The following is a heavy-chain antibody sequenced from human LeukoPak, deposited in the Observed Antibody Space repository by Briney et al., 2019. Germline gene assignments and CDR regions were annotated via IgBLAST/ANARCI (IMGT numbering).Heavy chain of an antibody. J-gene: IGHJ4*02. Sequence: GGSLRLSCVGSGFTFSSHAMSWVRQAPEKGLEWVSGIYESGQTTHYADSVKGRFSISRDNSKNTLYLQMDSLRGEDTAVYYCARGAGYNYPYYFDYWGQGTLVTVSS. V-gene: IGHV3-23*01. CDR2: IYESGQTT. D-gene: IGHD5-24*01. CDR1: GFTFSSHA. CDR3: ARGAGYNYPYYFDY.